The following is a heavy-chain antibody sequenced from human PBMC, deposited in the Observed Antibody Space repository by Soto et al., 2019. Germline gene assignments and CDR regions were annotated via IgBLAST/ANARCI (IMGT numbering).Heavy chain of an antibody. V-gene: IGHV3-7*01. J-gene: IGHJ4*02. D-gene: IGHD3-3*01. Sequence: GGSLRLSCAASGFTFSSYWMSWVRQAPGKGLEWVATIKQDGSEKYYVDSVKGRFTISRDNAKNSLYLQMNSLRAEDTAVYYCASPEPYYYDFWSGYDYWGQGTLVTVSS. CDR1: GFTFSSYW. CDR2: IKQDGSEK. CDR3: ASPEPYYYDFWSGYDY.